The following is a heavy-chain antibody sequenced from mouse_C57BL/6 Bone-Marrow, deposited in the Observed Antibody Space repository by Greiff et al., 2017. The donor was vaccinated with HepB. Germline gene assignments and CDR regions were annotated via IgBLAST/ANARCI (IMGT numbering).Heavy chain of an antibody. V-gene: IGHV1-81*01. CDR1: GYTFTSYG. Sequence: QVQLQQSGAELARPGASVKLSCKASGYTFTSYGISWVKQRTGQGLEWIGEIYPRSGNTYYNEKFKGKATLTADKSSSTAYMELRSLTSEDAAVYVCARTEAAQATGYAMDYWGQGTSVTVSS. J-gene: IGHJ4*01. D-gene: IGHD3-2*02. CDR2: IYPRSGNT. CDR3: ARTEAAQATGYAMDY.